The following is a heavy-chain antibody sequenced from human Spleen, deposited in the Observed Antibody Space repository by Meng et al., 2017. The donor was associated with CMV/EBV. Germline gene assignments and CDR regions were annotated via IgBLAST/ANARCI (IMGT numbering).Heavy chain of an antibody. CDR3: ARGGFCSGCLGYFDD. V-gene: IGHV3-11*04. D-gene: IGHD2-15*01. Sequence: SGVTFSDYYVSWIRQAPGKGLEWVSFISRSGSTIYHADSVKGRFTISRDNAKNSLHLQMSSLRAEDTAVYFCARGGFCSGCLGYFDDWGRGTLVTVSS. CDR2: ISRSGSTI. J-gene: IGHJ4*02. CDR1: GVTFSDYY.